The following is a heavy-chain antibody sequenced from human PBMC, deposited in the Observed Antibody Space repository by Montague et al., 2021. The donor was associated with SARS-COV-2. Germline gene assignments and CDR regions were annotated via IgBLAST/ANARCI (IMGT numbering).Heavy chain of an antibody. CDR3: ARVRQWLVPLDY. CDR2: IYYSGST. V-gene: IGHV4-39*07. Sequence: SETLSLTCTVSGGSIGNWTYYWGWVRQPPGKGLEWIGSIYYSGSTYYNPSRKSRATISVDTSKNQVSLKLNSVTAADTAVYYCARVRQWLVPLDYWGQGTLVTVSS. CDR1: GGSIGNWTYY. D-gene: IGHD6-19*01. J-gene: IGHJ4*02.